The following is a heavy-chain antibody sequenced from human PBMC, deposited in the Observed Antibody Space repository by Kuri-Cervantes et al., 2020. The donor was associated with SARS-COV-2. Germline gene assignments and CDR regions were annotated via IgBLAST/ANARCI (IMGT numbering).Heavy chain of an antibody. J-gene: IGHJ3*02. CDR2: IYPGDSDT. CDR3: AMSPSSAGAFDI. Sequence: KVSCKGSGYSFTSYWIGRVRQMPGKGLEWMGIIYPGDSDTRYSPSFQGQVTISADKSISTAYLQWSSLKASDTAMYYCAMSPSSAGAFDIWGQGTMVTVSS. CDR1: GYSFTSYW. D-gene: IGHD6-6*01. V-gene: IGHV5-51*01.